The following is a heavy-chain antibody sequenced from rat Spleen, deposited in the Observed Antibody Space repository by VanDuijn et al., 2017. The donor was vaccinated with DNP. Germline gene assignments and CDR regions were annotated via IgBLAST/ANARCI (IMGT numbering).Heavy chain of an antibody. CDR3: TREVRGYGYNYGGFAY. V-gene: IGHV2S12*01. Sequence: QVQLKESGPGLVQPSQTLSLTCTVSGFSLTSYGVSWVRQPPGKGLEWIAAISSGGSTYYNSALKSRLSISRETPKSQVFLKKNSLQTEDTAIYFCTREVRGYGYNYGGFAYWGQGTLVTVSS. D-gene: IGHD1-9*01. CDR1: GFSLTSYG. J-gene: IGHJ3*01. CDR2: ISSGGST.